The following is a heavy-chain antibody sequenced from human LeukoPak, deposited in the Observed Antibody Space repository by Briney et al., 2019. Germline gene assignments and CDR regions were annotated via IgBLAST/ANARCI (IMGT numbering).Heavy chain of an antibody. CDR3: TTIGYFYYYYMDV. CDR2: IKSITDGGTA. V-gene: IGHV3-15*01. J-gene: IGHJ6*03. CDR1: EFTFSNAW. Sequence: GGSLRLSCTASEFTFSNAWMSWVRQAAGKGLEWVGRIKSITDGGTADYAAPVKGRCTISRDDSKNTLYLQMNSLKPEDTAVYYCTTIGYFYYYYMDVWGKGTTVTISS.